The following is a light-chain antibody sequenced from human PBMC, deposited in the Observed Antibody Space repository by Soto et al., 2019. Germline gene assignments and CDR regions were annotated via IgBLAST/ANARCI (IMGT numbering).Light chain of an antibody. CDR3: QQYNSYSET. CDR1: QSISDW. V-gene: IGKV1-5*03. Sequence: DIQMTQSPSTLSASVGDRVTITCRASQSISDWLAWYQQKPGKAPKLLIYKASSLESGVPSRFSGSGSGTEFTLTISSLQPDVFATYYCQQYNSYSETFGQGTKVEVK. CDR2: KAS. J-gene: IGKJ1*01.